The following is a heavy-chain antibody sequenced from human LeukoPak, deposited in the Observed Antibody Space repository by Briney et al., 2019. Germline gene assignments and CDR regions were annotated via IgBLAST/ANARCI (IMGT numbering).Heavy chain of an antibody. V-gene: IGHV4-34*01. J-gene: IGHJ4*02. Sequence: SETLSLTCAVYGGSFSGYYWSWIRQPPGKGLEWIGEINHSGSSNYNPSLKTRVTISVDTSKNQFSLKLSSVTAADTAVYYCATPGYSYGLFDYWGQGTLVTVSS. CDR3: ATPGYSYGLFDY. D-gene: IGHD5-18*01. CDR1: GGSFSGYY. CDR2: INHSGSS.